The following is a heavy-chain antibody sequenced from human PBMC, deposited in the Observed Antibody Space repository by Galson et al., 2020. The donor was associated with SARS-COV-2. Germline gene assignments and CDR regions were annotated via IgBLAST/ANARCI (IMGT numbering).Heavy chain of an antibody. CDR3: IIDDAAHGRGEFDY. Sequence: GGSLRLSCAASGFTFIYAWMSWVRQAPGKGLEWVALIKSKTSGEATEYAAPVKGRFTISRDDSNNTVHLQMDSLKIEDTVVYYCIIDDAAHGRGEFDYWGQGTLVTVSS. V-gene: IGHV3-15*01. D-gene: IGHD3-16*01. CDR1: GFTFIYAW. J-gene: IGHJ4*02. CDR2: IKSKTSGEAT.